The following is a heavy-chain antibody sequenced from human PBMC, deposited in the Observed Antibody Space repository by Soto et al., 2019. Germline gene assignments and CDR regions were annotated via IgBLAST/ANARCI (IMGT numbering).Heavy chain of an antibody. J-gene: IGHJ5*02. D-gene: IGHD4-4*01. CDR1: GGTFSTYT. CDR2: IISIIGII. Sequence: QVQLVQSGAEVKKPGSSVKVSCKASGGTFSTYTITWVRQAPGQGLAWMGRIISIIGIINYAQKFQGRVTISADKFTGTAYMELTGLRSDDTAVYYCAGDPDSHYNDSHASSYPWGQGTLVTVSS. V-gene: IGHV1-69*08. CDR3: AGDPDSHYNDSHASSYP.